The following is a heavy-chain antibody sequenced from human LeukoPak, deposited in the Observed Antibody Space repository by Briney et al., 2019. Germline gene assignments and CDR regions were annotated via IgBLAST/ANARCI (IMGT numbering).Heavy chain of an antibody. Sequence: PSETLSLTCTVSGGSISSGSYYWSWIRQPPGKGLEWIGYIYYSGSTNYNPSLKSRVTISVDTSKNQFSLKLSSVTAADTAVYYCAATQPTIKQFDPWGQGTLVTVSS. V-gene: IGHV4-61*01. CDR1: GGSISSGSYY. J-gene: IGHJ5*02. CDR2: IYYSGST. CDR3: AATQPTIKQFDP. D-gene: IGHD5-12*01.